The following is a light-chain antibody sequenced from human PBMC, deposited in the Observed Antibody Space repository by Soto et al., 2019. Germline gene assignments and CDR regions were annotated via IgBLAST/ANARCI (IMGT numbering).Light chain of an antibody. Sequence: QPVLTQPPSVSGAPGQRVTISCTGSSSTIGAGYDVHWYQQLPGTAPKLLIYGNSNRPSGVPDRFSGSKSGTSASLAITGLQAEEEADDYCQSYASSLTVVFGGGTQLTVL. CDR3: QSYASSLTVV. CDR2: GNS. J-gene: IGLJ2*01. V-gene: IGLV1-40*01. CDR1: SSTIGAGYD.